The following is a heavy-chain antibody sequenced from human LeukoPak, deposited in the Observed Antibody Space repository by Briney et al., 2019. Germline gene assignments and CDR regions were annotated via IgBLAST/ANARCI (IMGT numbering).Heavy chain of an antibody. J-gene: IGHJ4*02. CDR3: ATDPYTDFDY. D-gene: IGHD3-16*01. CDR1: GESTGGERPH. Sequence: PSETLSLTCTVYGESTGGERPHWGWIRQPPGKGLEWIASISESGTTYYNPSLKSRVTISVDTSKNQFSLRLSSMTAADTAVYYCATDPYTDFDYWGQGTLVTVSS. CDR2: ISESGTT. V-gene: IGHV4-39*07.